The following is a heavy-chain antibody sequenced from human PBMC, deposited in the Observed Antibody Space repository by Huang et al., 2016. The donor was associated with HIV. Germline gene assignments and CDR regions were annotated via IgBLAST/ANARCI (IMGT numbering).Heavy chain of an antibody. CDR1: TFRFGAYW. CDR3: ATKTAAMDI. CDR2: SKQDESEK. Sequence: GGSIRLSCVGSTFRFGAYWMSWVRQSPGKGLEWVANSKQDESEKYYVDSVKGRFNISRDNAKKVLFLEMNNVRVEDTATYYCATKTAAMDIWGQGTTVTVS. J-gene: IGHJ6*02. D-gene: IGHD1-7*01. V-gene: IGHV3-7*01.